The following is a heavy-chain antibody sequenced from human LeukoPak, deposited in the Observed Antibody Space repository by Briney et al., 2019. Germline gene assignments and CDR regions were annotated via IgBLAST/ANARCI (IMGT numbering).Heavy chain of an antibody. CDR1: GFTFSSYS. V-gene: IGHV3-21*01. J-gene: IGHJ4*02. Sequence: GGSLRLSCAACGFTFSSYSMNWVRQAAGKGLEWVASISSSSSYIYYADSVKGRFTIARDNAKNSLYLQMNSLRAEDTAVYYCARVAVAGPAKDYWGQGTLVTVSS. CDR2: ISSSSSYI. D-gene: IGHD6-19*01. CDR3: ARVAVAGPAKDY.